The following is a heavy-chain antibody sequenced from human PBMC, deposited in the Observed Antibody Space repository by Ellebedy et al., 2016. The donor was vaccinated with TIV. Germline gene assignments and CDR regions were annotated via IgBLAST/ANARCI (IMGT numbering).Heavy chain of an antibody. J-gene: IGHJ5*02. CDR1: GSSVRSYW. CDR2: IYQDGSDQ. V-gene: IGHV3-7*01. Sequence: GESLKISCAASGSSVRSYWMSWVRQAPGKGLEWVANIYQDGSDQYYVDSVKGRFTISIDNANKSLFLQMNSLVVEDSDVYYCARRGSYGDYAVQVNSWFDTWGQGTLVTVSS. D-gene: IGHD4-17*01. CDR3: ARRGSYGDYAVQVNSWFDT.